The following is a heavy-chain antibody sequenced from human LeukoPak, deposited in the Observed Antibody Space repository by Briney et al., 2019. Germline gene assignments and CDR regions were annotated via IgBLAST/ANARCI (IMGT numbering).Heavy chain of an antibody. V-gene: IGHV1-2*06. D-gene: IGHD2-15*01. J-gene: IGHJ4*02. CDR2: INPNSGGT. CDR1: GYTFTGYY. Sequence: ASVKVSCKASGYTFTGYYMHCVRQAPGQGLEWMGRINPNSGGTNYAQKFQGRVTMTRDTSISTAYMELSRLRSDDTAVYYCARVYCSGGSCYLYYFDYWGQGTLVTVSS. CDR3: ARVYCSGGSCYLYYFDY.